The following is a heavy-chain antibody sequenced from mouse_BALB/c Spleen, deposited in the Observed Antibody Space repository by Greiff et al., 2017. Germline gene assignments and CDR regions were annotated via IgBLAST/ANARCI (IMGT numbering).Heavy chain of an antibody. V-gene: IGHV5-4*02. CDR2: ISDGGSYT. CDR1: GFTFSDYY. Sequence: EVQLVESGGGLVKPGGSLKLSCAASGFTFSDYYMYWVRQTPEKRLEWVATISDGGSYTYYPDSVKGRFTISRDNAKNYLYLQMSSLKSEDTAMYYCARGPYFDYWGQGTTLTVSS. CDR3: ARGPYFDY. J-gene: IGHJ2*01.